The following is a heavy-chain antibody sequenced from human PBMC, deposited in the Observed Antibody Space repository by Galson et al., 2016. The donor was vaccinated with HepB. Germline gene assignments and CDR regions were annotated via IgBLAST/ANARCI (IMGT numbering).Heavy chain of an antibody. CDR1: GGSTSDSY. Sequence: SETLSLTCTVSGGSTSDSYWSWLRQPAGERLEWIGRIHSGGTTNYNPSLNSRVIMSIEASRNQFSLQLTSVTAAEQAIYYWARARGLQWVGALKSSNWFDPWGQGTLVTVSS. CDR3: ARARGLQWVGALKSSNWFDP. D-gene: IGHD3-10*01. V-gene: IGHV4-4*07. J-gene: IGHJ5*02. CDR2: IHSGGTT.